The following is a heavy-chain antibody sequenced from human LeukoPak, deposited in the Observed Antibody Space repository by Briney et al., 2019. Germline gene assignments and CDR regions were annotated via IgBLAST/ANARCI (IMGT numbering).Heavy chain of an antibody. CDR1: GGTFSSYT. J-gene: IGHJ4*02. Sequence: SVKVSCKASGGTFSSYTISWVRQAPGQGLEWMGRIIPILGIANYAQKFQGRVTITADKSTSTAYMELSSLRCEDTAVYYCAVGGVVPAAISWGRAGYWGQGTLVTVSS. CDR2: IIPILGIA. D-gene: IGHD2-2*01. CDR3: AVGGVVPAAISWGRAGY. V-gene: IGHV1-69*02.